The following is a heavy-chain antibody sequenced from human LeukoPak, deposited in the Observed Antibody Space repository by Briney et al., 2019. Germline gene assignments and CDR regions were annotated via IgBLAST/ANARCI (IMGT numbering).Heavy chain of an antibody. Sequence: GGSLRLSCAASGFTFSSYAMSWVRQAPGKGLEWVSANSGSGGSTYYADSVKGRFTISRDNSKNTLYLQMNSLRAEDTAVYYCAKTMVRGVTPHYWGQGTLVTVSS. V-gene: IGHV3-23*01. CDR1: GFTFSSYA. J-gene: IGHJ4*02. D-gene: IGHD3-10*01. CDR3: AKTMVRGVTPHY. CDR2: NSGSGGST.